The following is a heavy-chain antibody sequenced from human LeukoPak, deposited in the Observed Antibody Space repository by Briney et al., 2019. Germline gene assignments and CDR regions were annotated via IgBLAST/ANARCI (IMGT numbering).Heavy chain of an antibody. D-gene: IGHD1-26*01. Sequence: ASVKVSCKASGGTFSSYAISWVRQAPGQGLEWMGWISAYNGNTNYAQKLQGRVTMTTDTSTSTAYMELRSLRSDDTAVYYCARYIVGASLDYWGQGTLVTVSS. CDR2: ISAYNGNT. J-gene: IGHJ4*02. CDR1: GGTFSSYA. V-gene: IGHV1-18*01. CDR3: ARYIVGASLDY.